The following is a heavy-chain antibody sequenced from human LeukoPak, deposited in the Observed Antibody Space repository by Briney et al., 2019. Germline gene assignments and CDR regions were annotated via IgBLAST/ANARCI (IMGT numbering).Heavy chain of an antibody. D-gene: IGHD6-19*01. CDR1: GFTFSTYS. V-gene: IGHV3-23*01. J-gene: IGHJ4*02. CDR3: AKAHSSGWPYFDY. Sequence: GGSLRLSCAASGFTFSTYSMSWVRQAPGKGLEWVSAISGSGGSTYYADSVKGRFTISRDNSKNTLYLQMNSLRAEDTAVYYCAKAHSSGWPYFDYWGQGTLVTVSS. CDR2: ISGSGGST.